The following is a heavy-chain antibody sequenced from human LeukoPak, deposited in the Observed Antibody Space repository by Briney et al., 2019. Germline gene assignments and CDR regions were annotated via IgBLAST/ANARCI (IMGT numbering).Heavy chain of an antibody. J-gene: IGHJ4*02. CDR2: INGDGTTT. V-gene: IGHV3-74*01. D-gene: IGHD5-24*01. Sequence: GGSPRLSCAASGFTFSSYWMHWVRQAPGKGLVWVSRINGDGTTTSYADSVKGRFTISRDSAKNTLYLQMNSLRAEDTAVYYCASSRDGYNYMNYWGQGTLVTVSS. CDR3: ASSRDGYNYMNY. CDR1: GFTFSSYW.